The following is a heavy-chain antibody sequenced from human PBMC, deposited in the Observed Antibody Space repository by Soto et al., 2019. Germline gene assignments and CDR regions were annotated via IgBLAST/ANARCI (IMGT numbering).Heavy chain of an antibody. V-gene: IGHV1-3*01. J-gene: IGHJ5*01. CDR3: VRLIGNSWLDS. D-gene: IGHD2-8*01. Sequence: VKVSCKASGYTFTSYAMHWVRQAPGQRLEWMGWINAGNGNTKYSQKFQGRVTITRDTSNNQFSLHLSSVTPDDTAVYYCVRLIGNSWLDSWGQGTPVTVSS. CDR2: INAGNGNT. CDR1: GYTFTSYA.